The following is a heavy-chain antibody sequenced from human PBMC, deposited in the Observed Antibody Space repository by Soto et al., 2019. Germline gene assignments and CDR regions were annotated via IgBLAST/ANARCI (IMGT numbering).Heavy chain of an antibody. CDR1: GGTFSSYA. V-gene: IGHV1-69*14. J-gene: IGHJ6*02. CDR3: ASCLYDASSGYFWQPQYYYGMAV. Sequence: QVQLVQSGPEVKKPGSSVKVSCKAPGGTFSSYAISWVRQAPGQGLEWMGGIIPIFGTANYAQKFQGIVTITADKSTSTAYMDLSSLRSEDLAVYYCASCLYDASSGYFWQPQYYYGMAVWGQGTTVTVSS. CDR2: IIPIFGTA. D-gene: IGHD3-22*01.